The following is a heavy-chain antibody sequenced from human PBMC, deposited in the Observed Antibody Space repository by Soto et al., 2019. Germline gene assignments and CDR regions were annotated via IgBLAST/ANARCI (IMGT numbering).Heavy chain of an antibody. Sequence: VQLVESGGGLVQPGRSLRLSCAASGFTFDDYAMHWVRQAPGKGLEWVSGISWNSGSIGYADSVKGRFTISRDNAKNSLYLQMNSLRAEDTALYYCAKDLVYDSSGYYPNAFDIWGQGTMVTVSS. CDR3: AKDLVYDSSGYYPNAFDI. CDR1: GFTFDDYA. D-gene: IGHD3-22*01. V-gene: IGHV3-9*01. CDR2: ISWNSGSI. J-gene: IGHJ3*02.